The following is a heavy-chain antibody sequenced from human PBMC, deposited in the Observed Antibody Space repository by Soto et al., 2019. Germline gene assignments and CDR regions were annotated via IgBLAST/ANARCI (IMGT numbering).Heavy chain of an antibody. Sequence: SATLPLTCTVSGASIRGFYWSGIRKSAGKGLEWIGRIYATGTTDYNPSLKSRVMMSVDTSKKKFSLKLRSVTAADTAGYYFGGDGTKTLRDWFDPRGQG. V-gene: IGHV4-4*07. D-gene: IGHD1-1*01. J-gene: IGHJ5*02. CDR3: GGDGTKTLRDWFDP. CDR1: GASIRGFY. CDR2: IYATGTT.